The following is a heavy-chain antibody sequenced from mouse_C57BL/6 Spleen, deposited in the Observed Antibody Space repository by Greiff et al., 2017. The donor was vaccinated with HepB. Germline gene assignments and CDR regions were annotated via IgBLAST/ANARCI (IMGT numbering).Heavy chain of an antibody. D-gene: IGHD1-1*01. J-gene: IGHJ1*03. CDR3: ARRQYYGSLSYWYFDV. CDR2: ISSGSSTI. CDR1: GFTFSDYG. Sequence: EVKLVESGGGLVKPGGSLKLSCAASGFTFSDYGMHWVRQAPEKGLEWVAYISSGSSTIYYADTVKGRFTISRDNAKNTLFLQMTSLRSEDTAMYYCARRQYYGSLSYWYFDVWGTGTTVTVSS. V-gene: IGHV5-17*01.